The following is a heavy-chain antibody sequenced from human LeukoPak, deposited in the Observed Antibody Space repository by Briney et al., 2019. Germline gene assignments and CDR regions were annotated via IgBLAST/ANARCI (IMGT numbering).Heavy chain of an antibody. CDR3: ARLVGADTAMVNYYYYGMDV. CDR2: INHSGST. CDR1: GGSFSGYY. Sequence: SETLSLTCAVYGGSFSGYYWSWIRQPPGKGLEWIGEINHSGSTNYNPSLKSRVTISVDTSKNQFSLKLSSVTAADTAVYYCARLVGADTAMVNYYYYGMDVWGQGTTVTVSS. J-gene: IGHJ6*02. V-gene: IGHV4-34*01. D-gene: IGHD5-18*01.